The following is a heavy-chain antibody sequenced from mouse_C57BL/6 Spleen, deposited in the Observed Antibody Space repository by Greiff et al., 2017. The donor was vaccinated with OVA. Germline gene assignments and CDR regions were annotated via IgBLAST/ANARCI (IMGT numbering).Heavy chain of an antibody. J-gene: IGHJ2*01. V-gene: IGHV1-80*01. Sequence: VQLQQSGAELVKPGASVKISCKASGYAFSSYWMNWVKQRPGKGLEWIGQIYPGSGDTNYNEKFRGKATLTADKSSSTSYMQLSILTSDDSAVYFCAKYYGSSFYYFDYWGQGTTLTVSS. CDR1: GYAFSSYW. D-gene: IGHD1-1*01. CDR3: AKYYGSSFYYFDY. CDR2: IYPGSGDT.